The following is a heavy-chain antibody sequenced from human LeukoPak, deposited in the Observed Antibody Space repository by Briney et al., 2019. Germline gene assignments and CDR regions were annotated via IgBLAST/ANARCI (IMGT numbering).Heavy chain of an antibody. D-gene: IGHD3-16*02. J-gene: IGHJ4*02. CDR2: ISGSGGST. CDR3: AKDYVWGSYRFMSHYYFDY. Sequence: PGGSLRLSCAASGFTFSSYAMSWVRQAPGKGPEWVSAISGSGGSTYYADSVKGRFTISRDNSKNTLYLQMNSLRAEDTAVYYCAKDYVWGSYRFMSHYYFDYWGQGTLVTVSS. V-gene: IGHV3-23*01. CDR1: GFTFSSYA.